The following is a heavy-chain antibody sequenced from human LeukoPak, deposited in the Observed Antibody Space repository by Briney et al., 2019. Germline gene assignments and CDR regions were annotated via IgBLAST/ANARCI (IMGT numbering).Heavy chain of an antibody. CDR2: INTSGGHT. CDR3: ARGLERLDSNNYLSFAFDI. D-gene: IGHD4-11*01. CDR1: GYTFTDYY. Sequence: ASVKVSCKASGYTFTDYYMHWVRQAPGQGLEWMGIINTSGGHTNYAQKFQGRVSMTRDTSTGTLYMDLSSLRFEDTAVYYCARGLERLDSNNYLSFAFDIWAQGTMVTVS. J-gene: IGHJ3*02. V-gene: IGHV1-46*01.